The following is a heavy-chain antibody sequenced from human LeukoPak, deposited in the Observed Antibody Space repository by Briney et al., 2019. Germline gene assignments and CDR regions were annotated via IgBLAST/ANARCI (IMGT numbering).Heavy chain of an antibody. D-gene: IGHD2-2*02. CDR3: ARSVPGGTGYTGSIYY. J-gene: IGHJ4*02. CDR2: IKTDGSIT. CDR1: GFTFSSYW. V-gene: IGHV3-7*01. Sequence: GGSLRLSCVASGFTFSSYWMTWVRQAPGKGLEWVANIKTDGSITFYADSVKGRFTISRDNAKNSLYLQMNSLRAGDTAVYYCARSVPGGTGYTGSIYYWGQGTLVTISS.